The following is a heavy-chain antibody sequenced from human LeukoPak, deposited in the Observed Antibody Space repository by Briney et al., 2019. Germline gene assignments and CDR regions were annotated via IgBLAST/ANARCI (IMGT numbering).Heavy chain of an antibody. CDR3: ARTAGSHYYFDY. Sequence: GGSLRLSCAASGFTFSSYAMSWVRQAPGKGLEWVSAISGSGGSTYYADSVKGRFTISRDNSKNTLYLQMNSLRAEDTAVYCCARTAGSHYYFDYWGQGTLVTVSS. V-gene: IGHV3-23*01. CDR1: GFTFSSYA. D-gene: IGHD6-13*01. CDR2: ISGSGGST. J-gene: IGHJ4*02.